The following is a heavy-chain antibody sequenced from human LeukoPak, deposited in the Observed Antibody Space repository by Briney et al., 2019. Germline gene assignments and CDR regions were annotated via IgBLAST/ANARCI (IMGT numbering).Heavy chain of an antibody. D-gene: IGHD3-16*01. J-gene: IGHJ4*02. V-gene: IGHV3-48*04. CDR1: GFTFSSYS. Sequence: GGSLRLSCAASGFTFSSYSINWVRQAPGKGLEWVSYVSSTSSAIYYADSVKGRFTISRDNAKNSLYLQMNSLRAEDTAVYYCARVIGSYGDSAYWGQGTLATV. CDR3: ARVIGSYGDSAY. CDR2: VSSTSSAI.